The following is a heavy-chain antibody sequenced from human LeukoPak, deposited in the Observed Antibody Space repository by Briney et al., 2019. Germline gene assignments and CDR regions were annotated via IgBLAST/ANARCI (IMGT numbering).Heavy chain of an antibody. CDR1: GFTFNYYA. CDR3: ARHDSFIPY. CDR2: ISDNEGTT. V-gene: IGHV3-23*01. Sequence: PGGPLRLSCAASGFTFNYYAMSWVRQATGKGLEWVSGISDNEGTTYYTDSVKGRFTISRDNTKNTVYLQMNNLRADDTAVYFCARHDSFIPYWGQGTLVTVSS. J-gene: IGHJ4*02. D-gene: IGHD5-18*01.